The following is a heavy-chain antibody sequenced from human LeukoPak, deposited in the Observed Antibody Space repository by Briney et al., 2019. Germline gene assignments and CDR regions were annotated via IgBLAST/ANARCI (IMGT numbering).Heavy chain of an antibody. D-gene: IGHD3-16*01. V-gene: IGHV3-30*04. CDR1: GFTFSSYT. CDR3: ARKGGTMITRRPFDY. CDR2: ISYDGNEK. J-gene: IGHJ4*02. Sequence: GRSLRLSCAASGFTFSSYTMHWVRQAPGTGLQWVAVISYDGNEKFYADSVRGRFTISRDSSKNTLYLEVNSLRPEDAATYYCARKGGTMITRRPFDYWGQGTLVTVSS.